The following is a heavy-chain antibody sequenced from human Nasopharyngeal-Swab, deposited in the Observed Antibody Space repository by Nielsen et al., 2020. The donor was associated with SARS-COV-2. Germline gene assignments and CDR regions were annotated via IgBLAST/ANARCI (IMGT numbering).Heavy chain of an antibody. V-gene: IGHV1-2*06. D-gene: IGHD3-9*01. CDR3: ARDYGGWYDILTGYLDC. J-gene: IGHJ4*02. Sequence: ASVKVSCKASGYTFTSYGISWVRQAPGQGLEWMGRINPTTGATRYAQKFQGRVTMTRDTSITTAYMELTRLRSDDTAVYYCARDYGGWYDILTGYLDCWGQGTLVAVSS. CDR2: INPTTGAT. CDR1: GYTFTSYG.